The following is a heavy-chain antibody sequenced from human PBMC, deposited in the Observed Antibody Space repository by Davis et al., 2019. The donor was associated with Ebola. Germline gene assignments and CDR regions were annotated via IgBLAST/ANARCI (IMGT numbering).Heavy chain of an antibody. Sequence: MPGGSLRLSCAVYGGSFSGYYWSWIRQPPGKGLAWIGGIYYSGSTYYNPSLKSRVTISVDTSKNQFSLKLSSVTAADTAVYYCARRYYYDSSGYQTWGQGTLVTVSS. J-gene: IGHJ5*02. CDR1: GGSFSGYY. CDR2: IYYSGST. V-gene: IGHV4-34*01. CDR3: ARRYYYDSSGYQT. D-gene: IGHD3-22*01.